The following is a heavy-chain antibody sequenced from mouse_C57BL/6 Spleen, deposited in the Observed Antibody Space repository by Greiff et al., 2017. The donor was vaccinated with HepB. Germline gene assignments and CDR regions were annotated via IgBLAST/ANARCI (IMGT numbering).Heavy chain of an antibody. Sequence: EVHLVESGPELVKPGASVKIPCKASGYTFNDYNMDWVKQSHGKSLEWIGDINPNNGGTIYNQKFKGKATLTVDKSSSTAYMELRSLTSEDTAVYYCARSTMIPYYAMDYWGQGTSVTVSS. CDR2: INPNNGGT. CDR3: ARSTMIPYYAMDY. J-gene: IGHJ4*01. D-gene: IGHD2-4*01. V-gene: IGHV1-18*01. CDR1: GYTFNDYN.